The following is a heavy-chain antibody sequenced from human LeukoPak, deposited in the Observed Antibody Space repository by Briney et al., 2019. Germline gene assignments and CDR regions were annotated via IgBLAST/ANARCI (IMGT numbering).Heavy chain of an antibody. D-gene: IGHD2-21*02. CDR1: GGTFSSYA. Sequence: SVKVSCKASGGTFSSYAISWVRQAPGQGLEWMGGIIPIFGTANYAQKFQGRVTITTDESTSTAYMELSSLRSEDTAVYYCARAWAACGGDCYSLFSFDYWGQGTLVTVSS. J-gene: IGHJ4*02. CDR2: IIPIFGTA. V-gene: IGHV1-69*05. CDR3: ARAWAACGGDCYSLFSFDY.